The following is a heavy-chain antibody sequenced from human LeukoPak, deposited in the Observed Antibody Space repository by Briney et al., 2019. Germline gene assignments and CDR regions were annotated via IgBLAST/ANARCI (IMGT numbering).Heavy chain of an antibody. CDR3: ARGGNYFRFDP. Sequence: APVNVSCKAAGYTFTNYIISWVRQAPGQGLEWMGWISAYNGNTNYAQKLQGRVTMTTDTSTATAYMELRSLRSDDTAVYYCARGGNYFRFDPWGQGTLVTVSS. J-gene: IGHJ5*02. V-gene: IGHV1-18*01. CDR2: ISAYNGNT. D-gene: IGHD1-26*01. CDR1: GYTFTNYI.